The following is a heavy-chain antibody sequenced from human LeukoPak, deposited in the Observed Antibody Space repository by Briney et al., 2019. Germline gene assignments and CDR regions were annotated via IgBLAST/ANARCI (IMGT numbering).Heavy chain of an antibody. V-gene: IGHV4-39*01. CDR2: IYYSGST. CDR1: GGSISSSSYY. J-gene: IGHJ4*02. D-gene: IGHD3-3*01. CDR3: ARLGARSLFYDFWSGYLFDY. Sequence: SETLSLTCTVSGGSISSSSYYWGWIRQPPGKGLEWIGSIYYSGSTYYNPSLKSRVTISVDTSKNQFSLKLSSVTAADTAVYYCARLGARSLFYDFWSGYLFDYWGQGTLVTVSS.